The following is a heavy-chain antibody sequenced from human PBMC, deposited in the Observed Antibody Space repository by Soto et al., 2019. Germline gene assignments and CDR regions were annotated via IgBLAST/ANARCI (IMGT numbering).Heavy chain of an antibody. Sequence: SETLCLTCAVSGGSVSSGVFSWNWIRQPPGQGLEWIGYISHGGNPHYTPSLRSRVSISVDRSTNVISLNLTSMTPADTAVYFCARGHCYYAMDVWGQGTTVTVSS. CDR2: ISHGGNP. J-gene: IGHJ6*02. CDR3: ARGHCYYAMDV. V-gene: IGHV4-30-2*01. CDR1: GGSVSSGVFS.